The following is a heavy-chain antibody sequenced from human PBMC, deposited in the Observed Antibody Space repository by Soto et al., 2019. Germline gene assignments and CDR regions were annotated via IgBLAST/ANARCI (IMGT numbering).Heavy chain of an antibody. V-gene: IGHV1-69*01. CDR1: GGTFSSYA. CDR2: IIPIFGTA. CDR3: ARSQGGSSSLDIYYYYYYGMDV. D-gene: IGHD2-15*01. J-gene: IGHJ6*02. Sequence: QVQLVQSGAEVKKPGSSVKVSCKAPGGTFSSYAISWVRQAPGQGLEWMGGIIPIFGTAKYAQKFQGRVTINADESTSTGYMELSSLTSEDTAVYSCARSQGGSSSLDIYYYYYYGMDVWGQGTTVTVSS.